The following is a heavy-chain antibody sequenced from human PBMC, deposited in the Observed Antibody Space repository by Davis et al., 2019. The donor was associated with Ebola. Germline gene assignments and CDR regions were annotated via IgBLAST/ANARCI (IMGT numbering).Heavy chain of an antibody. Sequence: GESLKISCAASGFTFSSYSMNWVRQAPGKGLEWVSSISSSSSYIYYADSVKGRFTISRDNAKNSLYLQMNSLRAEDTAVYYCATGYSSGWYTFDYWGQGTLVTVSS. CDR1: GFTFSSYS. V-gene: IGHV3-21*04. D-gene: IGHD6-19*01. J-gene: IGHJ4*02. CDR3: ATGYSSGWYTFDY. CDR2: ISSSSSYI.